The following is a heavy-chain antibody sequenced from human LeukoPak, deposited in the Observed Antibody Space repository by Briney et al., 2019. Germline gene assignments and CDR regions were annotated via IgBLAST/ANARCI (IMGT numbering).Heavy chain of an antibody. D-gene: IGHD6-6*01. CDR2: IKSKTDGGTT. CDR3: TTDGSSSGGYYYYYYMDV. CDR1: GFTFSNAW. V-gene: IGHV3-15*01. J-gene: IGHJ6*03. Sequence: TGGSLRLSCAASGFTFSNAWMSWVRQAPGKGLEWVGRIKSKTDGGTTDYAAPVKGRFTISRDDSKNTLYLQMNSLKTEDTAVYYCTTDGSSSGGYYYYYYMDVWGKGTTVTVSS.